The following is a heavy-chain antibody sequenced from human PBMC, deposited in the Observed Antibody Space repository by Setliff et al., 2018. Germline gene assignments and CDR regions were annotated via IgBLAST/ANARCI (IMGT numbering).Heavy chain of an antibody. CDR2: ISYSGTP. V-gene: IGHV4-39*01. CDR1: DDSFTSSRYY. D-gene: IGHD2-15*01. Sequence: PSETLSLTCTVSDDSFTSSRYYWGWIRQAPGSGLGWIGSISYSGTPYYNASVESRVTIXXXTSRNQFSLELRSVTVADTATYYCVRPGGTTVVARHFDYWGSGSLVTVSS. CDR3: VRPGGTTVVARHFDY. J-gene: IGHJ4*01.